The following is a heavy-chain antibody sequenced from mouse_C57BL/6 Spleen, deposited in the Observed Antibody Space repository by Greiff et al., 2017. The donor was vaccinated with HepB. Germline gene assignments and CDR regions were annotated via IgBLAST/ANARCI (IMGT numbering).Heavy chain of an antibody. CDR2: IDPSDSET. D-gene: IGHD1-1*01. V-gene: IGHV1-52*01. CDR1: GYTFTSYW. CDR3: ANYGSSYDDMDD. Sequence: QVQLQQPGAELVRPGSSVKLSCKASGYTFTSYWMHWVKQRPIQGLEWIGNIDPSDSETHYNQKFKDKATMTVDKSSSTAYLQLSSLTSEDSAVYDCANYGSSYDDMDDWGQGTSVTVSS. J-gene: IGHJ4*01.